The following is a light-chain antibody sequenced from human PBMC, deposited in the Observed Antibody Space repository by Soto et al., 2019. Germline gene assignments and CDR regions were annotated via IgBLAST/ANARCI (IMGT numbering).Light chain of an antibody. V-gene: IGKV3-15*01. CDR2: DAS. Sequence: EIVMTQSPATLSLSPGERATLSCRASQTIDNTLAWYQRKPGQAPRLLIYDASTRATGVPARFSGSGSGTDFTLTINSLEPEDFAVYYCQQYGNVPLTFGGGTKVDI. CDR1: QTIDNT. CDR3: QQYGNVPLT. J-gene: IGKJ4*01.